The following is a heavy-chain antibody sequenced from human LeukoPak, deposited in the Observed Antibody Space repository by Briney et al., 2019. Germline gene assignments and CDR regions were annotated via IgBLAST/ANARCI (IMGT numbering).Heavy chain of an antibody. Sequence: SEILSLTCTVSGVSISSSNSYWGWIRQPPGKGLEWIGSIYYSGNTYYNASLKSQVSISIDTSKNQFSLKLSSVTAADTAVYYCARSGYSYGADAFDIWGQGTMVTVSS. CDR3: ARSGYSYGADAFDI. CDR1: GVSISSSNSY. CDR2: IYYSGNT. D-gene: IGHD5-18*01. J-gene: IGHJ3*02. V-gene: IGHV4-39*07.